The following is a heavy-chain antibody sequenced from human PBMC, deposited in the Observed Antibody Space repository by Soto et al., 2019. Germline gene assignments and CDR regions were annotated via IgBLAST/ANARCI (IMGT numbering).Heavy chain of an antibody. CDR1: GFTVSSNY. J-gene: IGHJ4*02. CDR3: AREFEYGANTGLFDY. D-gene: IGHD4-17*01. V-gene: IGHV3-66*01. Sequence: EVQLVASGGGLVQPGGSLRLSSAASGFTVSSNYMSWVRQAPGKGLAWVSVIYSGGSTYYADSVKGRFTISRDNCKHTLYLQMNSLRAEDTAVYYCAREFEYGANTGLFDYWGQGTLVTVSS. CDR2: IYSGGST.